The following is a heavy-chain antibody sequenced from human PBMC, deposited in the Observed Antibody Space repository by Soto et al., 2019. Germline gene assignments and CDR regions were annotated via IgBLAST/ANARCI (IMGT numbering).Heavy chain of an antibody. CDR1: GYTFANYE. Sequence: QVQLVQSGAEVKKPGASVKVSCKASGYTFANYEINWVRQATGQGLEWMGWMSPNSGDTGFAQKIRGRLDMPGDTSISTAYMELSSLRSEDTAVYYCPREQRRHSCYTYAFDMWGQGTMVTVSS. D-gene: IGHD2-2*02. V-gene: IGHV1-8*01. J-gene: IGHJ3*02. CDR2: MSPNSGDT. CDR3: PREQRRHSCYTYAFDM.